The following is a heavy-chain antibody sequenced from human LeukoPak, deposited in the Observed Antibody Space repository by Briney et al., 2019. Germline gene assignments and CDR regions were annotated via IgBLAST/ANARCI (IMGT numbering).Heavy chain of an antibody. J-gene: IGHJ4*02. D-gene: IGHD3-10*01. CDR1: GYTFSTYY. CDR2: IHPTDGST. Sequence: ASVKVSCTTPGYTFSTYYMHWVRQAPGQGLEWLGIIHPTDGSTSYTQKIQGRVTMTRDTATGTVYLELSSLRSEDTAVYWCARANGGGLDYWGQGTLITDSS. V-gene: IGHV1-46*01. CDR3: ARANGGGLDY.